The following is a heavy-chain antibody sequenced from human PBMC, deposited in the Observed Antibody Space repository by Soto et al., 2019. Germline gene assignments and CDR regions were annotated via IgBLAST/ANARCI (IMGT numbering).Heavy chain of an antibody. Sequence: SGPTLVNPTQTLTLTCTFSGFSLSTSGVGVGWILHPPGKALEWLALIYWNDDKRYSPSLKSRLNITKDTSKNQVVLTMTNMDPVDTATYYCAHSSSHHYYYYYGMDVWGQGTTVTVSS. CDR1: GFSLSTSGVG. CDR2: IYWNDDK. V-gene: IGHV2-5*01. CDR3: AHSSSHHYYYYYGMDV. J-gene: IGHJ6*02. D-gene: IGHD6-13*01.